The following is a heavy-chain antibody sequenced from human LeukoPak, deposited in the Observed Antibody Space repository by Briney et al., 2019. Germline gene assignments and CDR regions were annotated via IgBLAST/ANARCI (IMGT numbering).Heavy chain of an antibody. CDR3: ARGELSYCSSTSCYLDY. CDR1: GFTFSDYY. CDR2: ISSSGSTI. D-gene: IGHD2-2*01. Sequence: GGSLRLSCAASGFTFSDYYMSWIRQAPGKGLEWGSYISSSGSTIYYADSVKGRFTISRDNAKNSLYLQMNSLRAEDTAVYYCARGELSYCSSTSCYLDYWGQGTLVTVSS. V-gene: IGHV3-11*04. J-gene: IGHJ4*02.